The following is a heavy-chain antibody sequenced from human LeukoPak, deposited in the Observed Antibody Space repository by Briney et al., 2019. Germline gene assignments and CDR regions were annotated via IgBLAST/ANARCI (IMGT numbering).Heavy chain of an antibody. CDR3: ARDMNAVTTGAY. Sequence: GGSLRLSCAGSGFTFSGYDMNWVRQAPGKGLEWLSYISSSGTTIYYADSEKGRFTISRDNAKNSLYLQMNSLEAEDTAVYYCARDMNAVTTGAYWGQGALVTVSS. D-gene: IGHD4-17*01. CDR1: GFTFSGYD. J-gene: IGHJ4*02. V-gene: IGHV3-48*03. CDR2: ISSSGTTI.